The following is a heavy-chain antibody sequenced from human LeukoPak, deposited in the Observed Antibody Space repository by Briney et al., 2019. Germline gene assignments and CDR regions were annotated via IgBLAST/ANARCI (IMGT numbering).Heavy chain of an antibody. CDR3: ARVPPDDYGDYYYFDY. J-gene: IGHJ4*02. CDR1: GFTFSSYE. CDR2: INWNGGHT. V-gene: IGHV3-20*04. Sequence: PGGSLRLSCAASGFTFSSYEMSWVRQAPGKGLEWVSGINWNGGHTNYADSVKGRFTISRDNAKNSLYLQMNSLRAEDTALYYCARVPPDDYGDYYYFDYWGQGTLVTVSS. D-gene: IGHD4-17*01.